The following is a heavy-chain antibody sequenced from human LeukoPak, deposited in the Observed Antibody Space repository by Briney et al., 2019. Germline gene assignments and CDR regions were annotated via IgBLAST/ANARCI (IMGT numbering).Heavy chain of an antibody. Sequence: TSETLSLTCTVSGDPISTPYWGWVRQPPGEGLEWIGYLDHSGTTNCNPSLKSRVTISVDTSKNRFSLKLTSVTAADTAVYYCARLYCYAGSCYAGLDHWGQGTLVTVSS. V-gene: IGHV4-59*08. D-gene: IGHD3-22*01. J-gene: IGHJ4*02. CDR3: ARLYCYAGSCYAGLDH. CDR1: GDPISTPY. CDR2: LDHSGTT.